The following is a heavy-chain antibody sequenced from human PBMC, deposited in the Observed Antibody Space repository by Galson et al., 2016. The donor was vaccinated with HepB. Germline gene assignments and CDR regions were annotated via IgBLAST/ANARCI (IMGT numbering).Heavy chain of an antibody. CDR2: IYSGGAT. D-gene: IGHD6-13*01. CDR3: ARDPGRIAAAGHFDS. Sequence: SLRLSCAGSGFIVSSHYMNWVRQPPGKGLEWVAIIYSGGATDYADSVKGRFPISRDNPKNTLYLQMNSLRAEDTAVYYCARDPGRIAAAGHFDSWGQGTLVTVSS. J-gene: IGHJ5*01. V-gene: IGHV3-53*01. CDR1: GFIVSSHY.